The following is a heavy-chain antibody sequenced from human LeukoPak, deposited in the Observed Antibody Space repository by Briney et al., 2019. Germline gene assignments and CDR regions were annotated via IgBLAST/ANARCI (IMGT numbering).Heavy chain of an antibody. Sequence: ASVKVSCKASGYTFTSYDINWVRQATGQGLEWMGWMNPNSGNTGYAQKFQGRVTMTRNTSISTAYMELSSLRSEDTAVYYCARGRKKLAARPYYYYGMDVRGQGTTVTVSS. CDR1: GYTFTSYD. CDR2: MNPNSGNT. J-gene: IGHJ6*02. V-gene: IGHV1-8*01. D-gene: IGHD6-6*01. CDR3: ARGRKKLAARPYYYYGMDV.